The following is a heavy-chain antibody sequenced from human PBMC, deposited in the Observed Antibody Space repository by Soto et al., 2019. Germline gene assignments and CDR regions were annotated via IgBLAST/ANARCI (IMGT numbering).Heavy chain of an antibody. CDR3: ASLRSTLVVAAMNYYYGMDV. J-gene: IGHJ6*02. Sequence: GESLKISCKGSGYSFTSYWISWVRQMPGKGLEWMGRIDPIDSYTNYSPSFQGHVTISADKSISTAYLQWSSLKASDTVMYYCASLRSTLVVAAMNYYYGMDVWGQGTTVTVSS. CDR1: GYSFTSYW. V-gene: IGHV5-10-1*01. CDR2: IDPIDSYT. D-gene: IGHD2-15*01.